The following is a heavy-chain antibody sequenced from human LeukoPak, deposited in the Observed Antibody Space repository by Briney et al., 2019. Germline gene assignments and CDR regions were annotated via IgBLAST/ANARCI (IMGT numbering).Heavy chain of an antibody. CDR1: DDSISSYY. CDR3: ARHSLMIVVAYFDY. J-gene: IGHJ4*02. Sequence: SETLSLTCSVSDDSISSYYWSWIRQPAGKGLEWIGRIYTSGHTNYNPSLKSRVTISVDTSKNQFSLKLSSVTAADTAVYYCARHSLMIVVAYFDYWGQGTLVTVSS. D-gene: IGHD3-22*01. V-gene: IGHV4-4*07. CDR2: IYTSGHT.